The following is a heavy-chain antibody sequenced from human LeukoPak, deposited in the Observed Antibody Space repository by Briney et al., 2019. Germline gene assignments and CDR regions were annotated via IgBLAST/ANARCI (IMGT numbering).Heavy chain of an antibody. CDR3: ARSTVVNNLDY. CDR1: GYSISSGYY. V-gene: IGHV4-38-2*02. CDR2: IYHSGST. Sequence: SETLSLTCTVSGYSISSGYYWGWTRQPPGKGLEWIGSIYHSGSTYYNPSLKSRVTISVDTSKNQFSLKLSSVTAADTAVYYCARSTVVNNLDYWGQGTLVTVSS. D-gene: IGHD2-21*01. J-gene: IGHJ4*02.